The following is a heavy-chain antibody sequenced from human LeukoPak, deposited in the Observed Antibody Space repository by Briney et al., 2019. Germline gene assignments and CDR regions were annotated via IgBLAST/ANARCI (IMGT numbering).Heavy chain of an antibody. J-gene: IGHJ6*03. CDR1: GGSISSSSYY. CDR2: IYYSGST. CDR3: AKTYYYYYMDV. Sequence: PSETLSLTCTVSGGSISSSSYYWGWIRQPPGKGLEWIGYIYYSGSTYYNPSLKSRVTISVDTSKNQFSLKLSSVTAADTAVYYCAKTYYYYYMDVWGKGTTVTVSS. V-gene: IGHV4-30-4*08.